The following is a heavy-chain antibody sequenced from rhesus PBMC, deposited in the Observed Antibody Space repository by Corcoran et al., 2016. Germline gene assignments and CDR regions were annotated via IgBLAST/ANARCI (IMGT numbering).Heavy chain of an antibody. V-gene: IGHV4-93*02. Sequence: QVQLQESGPAVVKPSETLSLTCAVSGGSISSRNWWSWIRQSPGKGLEWIGRIHSSRGSNQYNHSLKSRVTSSMDTAKNQSSLELTSVTAADTAVYYCSRGTSIIDFDSWGQWVQVTVSS. CDR1: GGSISSRNW. CDR2: IHSSRGSN. D-gene: IGHD1-26*01. CDR3: SRGTSIIDFDS. J-gene: IGHJ4*01.